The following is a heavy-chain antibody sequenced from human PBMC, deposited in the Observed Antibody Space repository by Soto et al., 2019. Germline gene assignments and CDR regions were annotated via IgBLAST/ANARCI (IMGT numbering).Heavy chain of an antibody. D-gene: IGHD3-3*01. CDR3: ARIYYDFWSGHEGGMDV. Sequence: QVQLVQSGAEVKKPGASVKVSCKASGYTFTSYGISWVRQAPGQGLEWMGWISAYNGNTNYAQKLQGRGTMTTDTSTSTAYMELRSLRSDDTAVYYCARIYYDFWSGHEGGMDVWGQGTTVTVSS. CDR1: GYTFTSYG. J-gene: IGHJ6*02. V-gene: IGHV1-18*01. CDR2: ISAYNGNT.